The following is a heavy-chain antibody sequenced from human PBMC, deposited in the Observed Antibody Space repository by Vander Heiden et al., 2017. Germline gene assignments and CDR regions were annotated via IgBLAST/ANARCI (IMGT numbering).Heavy chain of an antibody. CDR1: GFTFSSYA. D-gene: IGHD6-6*01. V-gene: IGHV3-23*01. CDR3: AKDGSSYYYYYGMDV. J-gene: IGHJ6*02. CDR2: ISGSGGST. Sequence: EVQLLESGGGLVQPGGSLRLSCAASGFTFSSYAMSWVRQAPGKGLGWGSAISGSGGSTYYADSVKGRFTISRDNSKNTLYLQMNSLRAEDTAVYYCAKDGSSYYYYYGMDVWGQGTTVTVSS.